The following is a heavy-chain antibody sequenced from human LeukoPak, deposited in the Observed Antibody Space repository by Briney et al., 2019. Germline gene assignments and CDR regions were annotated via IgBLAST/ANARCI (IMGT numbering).Heavy chain of an antibody. CDR3: TRPVDYYDSSGYRPYYYGMDV. Sequence: GGSLRLSCAASGFTFSGSAMHWVRQASGKGLEWVGRIRSKANSYATAYAASVKGRFTISRDDSKNTAYLQMNSLKTEDTAVYYCTRPVDYYDSSGYRPYYYGMDVWGQGTTVTVSS. CDR1: GFTFSGSA. J-gene: IGHJ6*02. V-gene: IGHV3-73*01. D-gene: IGHD3-22*01. CDR2: IRSKANSYAT.